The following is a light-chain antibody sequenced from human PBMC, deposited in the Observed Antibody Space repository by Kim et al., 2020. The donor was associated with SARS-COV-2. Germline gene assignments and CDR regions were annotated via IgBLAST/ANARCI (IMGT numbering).Light chain of an antibody. CDR2: RDS. CDR1: NIGSKN. J-gene: IGLJ1*01. V-gene: IGLV3-9*01. Sequence: VGMGQTARITCGGKNIGSKNVHWYKQRPGQAPVLVIYRDSNRPSGIPERFSGSNSGNTATLTISRAQAGDEADYYCQVWDSSTEDVFGTGTQLTVL. CDR3: QVWDSSTEDV.